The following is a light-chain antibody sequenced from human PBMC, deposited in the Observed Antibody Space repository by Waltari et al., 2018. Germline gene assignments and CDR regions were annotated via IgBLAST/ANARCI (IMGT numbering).Light chain of an antibody. CDR3: MQASHWPYS. CDR1: QSLVHSNGGTF. V-gene: IGKV2-30*02. CDR2: RIS. J-gene: IGKJ2*03. Sequence: DVVITQSPLSLPVTLGQSASISCRASQSLVHSNGGTFLNWFHQRPGQSPRRLIYRISNRDSGVPDRFSGSVSGTGFTLNICRVEAEDVGVYYCMQASHWPYSFGQGTKLEI.